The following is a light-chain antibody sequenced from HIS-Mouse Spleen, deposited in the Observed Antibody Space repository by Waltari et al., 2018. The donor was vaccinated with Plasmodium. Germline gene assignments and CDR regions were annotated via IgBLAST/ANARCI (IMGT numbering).Light chain of an antibody. J-gene: IGKJ4*01. CDR1: QSVSSN. CDR3: QQYNNWPPLT. CDR2: GAS. Sequence: EIVLTQSPATLSVSPGERATLSCRASQSVSSNLAWYQQKPGPAPRLLIYGASTSATGIPARFSGSGSGTDFTLTISSMQSEDFAVYYGQQYNNWPPLTFGGGTKVEIK. V-gene: IGKV3-15*01.